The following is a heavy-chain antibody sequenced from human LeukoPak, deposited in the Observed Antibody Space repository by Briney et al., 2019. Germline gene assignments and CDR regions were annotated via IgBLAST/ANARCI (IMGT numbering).Heavy chain of an antibody. V-gene: IGHV3-15*01. D-gene: IGHD3-22*01. Sequence: SGGSLRLSCAASGFTFINAWMAWVRQAPGKGLEWVGRIKRKSDGGTTDYAAPVKGRFTIPRDDSKNTLYLQMNSLKSEDTAVYYCTTELDIRPNHYWGQGTLVTVSS. CDR2: IKRKSDGGTT. CDR3: TTELDIRPNHY. J-gene: IGHJ4*02. CDR1: GFTFINAW.